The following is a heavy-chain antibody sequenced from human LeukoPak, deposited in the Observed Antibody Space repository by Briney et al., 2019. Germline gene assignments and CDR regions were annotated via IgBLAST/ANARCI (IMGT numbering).Heavy chain of an antibody. CDR2: ISSSSSYI. Sequence: GGSLRLSCAASGFTFSSYSMNWVRQAPGKGLEWVSSISSSSSYIYYADSVKGRFTISRDNAKNSLYLQMNSLRAEDTAVYYCARKGVTMIAGAFDIWGQGTMVTVSS. CDR1: GFTFSSYS. J-gene: IGHJ3*02. CDR3: ARKGVTMIAGAFDI. V-gene: IGHV3-21*01. D-gene: IGHD3-22*01.